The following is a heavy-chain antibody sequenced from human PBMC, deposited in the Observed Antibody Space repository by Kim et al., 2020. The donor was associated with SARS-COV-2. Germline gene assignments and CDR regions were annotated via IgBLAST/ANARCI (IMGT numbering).Heavy chain of an antibody. V-gene: IGHV3-23*01. Sequence: GGSLRLSCAASGFTFSSYAMSWVRQAPGKGLEWVSAISGSGGSTYYADSVKGRFTISRVNSKNTLYLQMNSLRAEDTAVYYCAKDSQRVRGVAFDYWGQGTLVTVSS. J-gene: IGHJ4*02. CDR2: ISGSGGST. CDR1: GFTFSSYA. D-gene: IGHD3-10*01. CDR3: AKDSQRVRGVAFDY.